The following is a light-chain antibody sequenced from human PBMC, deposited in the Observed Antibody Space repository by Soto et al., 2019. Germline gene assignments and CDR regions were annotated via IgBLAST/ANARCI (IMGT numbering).Light chain of an antibody. J-gene: IGLJ1*01. Sequence: QSALTQPASVSGSPGQSITISCTGTSSDVGGNKYVSWYQHYPGKAPKLMICDVSNRPSGVSNRFSGSKSGNTASLTISGLQAEDEADYYCSAFTGTIYVFGTGTKVTVL. CDR1: SSDVGGNKY. CDR3: SAFTGTIYV. V-gene: IGLV2-14*03. CDR2: DVS.